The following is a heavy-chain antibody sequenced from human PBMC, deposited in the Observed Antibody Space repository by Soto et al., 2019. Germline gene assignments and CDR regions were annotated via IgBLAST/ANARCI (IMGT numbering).Heavy chain of an antibody. CDR1: GGSVSRTSYY. CDR3: ANIYCSRTSCYFNY. V-gene: IGHV4-61*01. J-gene: IGHJ4*02. D-gene: IGHD2-2*01. CDR2: IYYSGST. Sequence: QVQLQESGPRLVKPSETLTLTCTVSGGSVSRTSYYWSWIRQPPGKGLEWIAYIYYSGSTNYNPSLKYRVTTSLDTSKNQSSLKLSSVTAADTAVYYCANIYCSRTSCYFNYWGQGTLVTVSS.